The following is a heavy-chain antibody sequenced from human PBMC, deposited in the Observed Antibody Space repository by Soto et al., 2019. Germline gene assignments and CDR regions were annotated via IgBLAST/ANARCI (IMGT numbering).Heavy chain of an antibody. Sequence: ASVKVSCKASGYTFFTYDISWVRQAPGQGLEWMGWISTYSGDTKYAQKFQGRVTMTTDTSTTTAYLELRSLRSDDTAVYYCARHHGPTTPENWFDPWGQGTLVTVSS. J-gene: IGHJ5*02. V-gene: IGHV1-18*01. D-gene: IGHD5-12*01. CDR2: ISTYSGDT. CDR1: GYTFFTYD. CDR3: ARHHGPTTPENWFDP.